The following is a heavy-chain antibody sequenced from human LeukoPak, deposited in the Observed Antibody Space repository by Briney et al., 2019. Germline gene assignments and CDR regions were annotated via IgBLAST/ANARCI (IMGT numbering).Heavy chain of an antibody. Sequence: GGSLRLSCAASGFTFSSYGMHWVRQAPGKGLEWVAFIRYGGSNKYYADSVKGRFTISRDNSKNTLYLQMNSLRAEDTAVYYCAKVGGYCSSTSCRRDYWGQGTLVTVSS. V-gene: IGHV3-30*02. D-gene: IGHD2-2*01. CDR3: AKVGGYCSSTSCRRDY. CDR1: GFTFSSYG. J-gene: IGHJ4*02. CDR2: IRYGGSNK.